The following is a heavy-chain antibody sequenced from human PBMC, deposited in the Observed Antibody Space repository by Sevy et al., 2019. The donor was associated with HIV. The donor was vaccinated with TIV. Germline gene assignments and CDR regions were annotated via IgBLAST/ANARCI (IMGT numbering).Heavy chain of an antibody. V-gene: IGHV3-7*01. CDR2: IKQDGSEK. CDR1: GFTFSSYW. D-gene: IGHD6-19*01. CDR3: ARVVGIAVAGTAGRYYYYYMDV. Sequence: GGSLRLSCAASGFTFSSYWMSWVRQAPGKGLEWVANIKQDGSEKYYVDSVKGRFTISRDNAKKSLYLQMNSLRAEDTAVYYCARVVGIAVAGTAGRYYYYYMDVWGKGTTVTVSS. J-gene: IGHJ6*03.